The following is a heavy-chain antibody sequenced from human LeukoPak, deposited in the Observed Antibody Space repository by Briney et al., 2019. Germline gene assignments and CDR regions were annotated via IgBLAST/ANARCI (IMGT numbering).Heavy chain of an antibody. CDR2: ISSSGSTI. D-gene: IGHD3-10*01. CDR1: GFTFSDYY. V-gene: IGHV3-11*01. CDR3: TTAMVRGVMFDY. J-gene: IGHJ4*02. Sequence: GGSLRLSCAASGFTFSDYYMSWIRQAPGKGLEWVSYISSSGSTIYYADSVKGRFTISRDNAKNSLYLQMNSLRAEDTAVYYCTTAMVRGVMFDYWGQGTLVTVSS.